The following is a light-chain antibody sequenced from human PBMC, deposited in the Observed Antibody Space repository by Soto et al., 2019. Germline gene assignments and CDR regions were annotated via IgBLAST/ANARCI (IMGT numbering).Light chain of an antibody. J-gene: IGLJ2*01. CDR3: CAYAGSYTVL. CDR1: SSYVGGYKY. CDR2: DVS. Sequence: QSVLTQPRSVSGSPGQSVTISCTGTSSYVGGYKYVSWYQQHPGKVPKLMMFDVSERPSGVPDRFSGSKSGNTASLSISGLQAEDEADYYCCAYAGSYTVLFGGGTKLTVL. V-gene: IGLV2-11*01.